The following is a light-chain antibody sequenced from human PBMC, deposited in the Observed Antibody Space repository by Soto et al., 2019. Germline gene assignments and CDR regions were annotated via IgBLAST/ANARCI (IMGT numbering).Light chain of an antibody. J-gene: IGKJ1*01. Sequence: DIQMTQSPSSLSASVGDRVTITCRASQSINTYVNWYQHKPGKAPKLLIHTASSLQSGVPSRFSGSGSGTDFTLTISSLQPEDFATYYCQQSYSTPWTFGQGTKVDIK. V-gene: IGKV1-39*01. CDR3: QQSYSTPWT. CDR2: TAS. CDR1: QSINTY.